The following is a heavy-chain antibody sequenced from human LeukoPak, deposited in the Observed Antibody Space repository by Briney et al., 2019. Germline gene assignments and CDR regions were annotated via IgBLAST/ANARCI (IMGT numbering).Heavy chain of an antibody. D-gene: IGHD6-13*01. CDR2: INHSGST. J-gene: IGHJ4*02. V-gene: IGHV4-34*01. CDR3: ARRHSSSWQRAVDY. Sequence: KPSETLSLTCAVYGGSFSGYYWSWIRQPPGKGLEWIGEINHSGSTNYNPSLKSRVTISVDTSKNQFSLKLSSVTAADTAVYYCARRHSSSWQRAVDYWGQGTLVTVSS. CDR1: GGSFSGYY.